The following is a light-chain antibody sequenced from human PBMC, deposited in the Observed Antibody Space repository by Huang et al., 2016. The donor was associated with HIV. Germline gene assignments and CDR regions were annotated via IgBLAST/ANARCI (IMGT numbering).Light chain of an antibody. V-gene: IGKV1D-13*01. Sequence: AIQLTQSPSSLSASVGDRVTITCRASQGVRSNLAWYQQRPGNAPKLLIHLESIVERGVPSRFSGSGSGTDFTLTISSLQPEDFATYYCQQVNNYPLTFGGGTRVEIK. CDR3: QQVNNYPLT. CDR1: QGVRSN. CDR2: LES. J-gene: IGKJ4*01.